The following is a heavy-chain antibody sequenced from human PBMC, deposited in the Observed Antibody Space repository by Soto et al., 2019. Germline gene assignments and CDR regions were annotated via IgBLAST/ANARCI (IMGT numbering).Heavy chain of an antibody. D-gene: IGHD6-13*01. V-gene: IGHV4-59*01. J-gene: IGHJ6*03. CDR3: ARFRYSSSWYEVVYYYYYMDV. CDR2: IYYSGST. CDR1: GGSFSGYY. Sequence: SETLSLTCAVYGGSFSGYYWSWIRQPPGKGLEWIGYIYYSGSTNYNPSLKSRVTISVDTSKNQFSLKLSSVAAADTAVYYCARFRYSSSWYEVVYYYYYMDVWGKGTTVTVSS.